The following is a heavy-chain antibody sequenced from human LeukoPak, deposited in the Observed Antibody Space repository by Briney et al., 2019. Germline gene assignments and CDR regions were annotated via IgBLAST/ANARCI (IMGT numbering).Heavy chain of an antibody. Sequence: SETLSLTCTVSGGSISNSYWCWVRQPAGKGLKWIGRISASGNTDYNPSLKGRVTMSVDTSKNQFSLRLTSVTAADTAVYYCAREGRSSTPGYWGQGTLVTVSS. V-gene: IGHV4-4*07. D-gene: IGHD2-15*01. CDR1: GGSISNSY. J-gene: IGHJ4*02. CDR2: ISASGNT. CDR3: AREGRSSTPGY.